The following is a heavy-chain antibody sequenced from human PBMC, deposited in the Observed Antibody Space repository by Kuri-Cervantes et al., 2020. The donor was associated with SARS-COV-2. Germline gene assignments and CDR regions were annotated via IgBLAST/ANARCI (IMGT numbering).Heavy chain of an antibody. J-gene: IGHJ4*02. CDR1: GFTFSSYS. CDR3: ARDHRSGPEGIYFDY. Sequence: GGSLKISCAASGFTFSSYSMNWVRQAPGKGLEWVSSISSSSSYIYYADSVKGRFTISRDNAKNSLYLQMNSLRAEDTAVYYCARDHRSGPEGIYFDYWGQGTLVTVSS. V-gene: IGHV3-21*01. D-gene: IGHD6-13*01. CDR2: ISSSSSYI.